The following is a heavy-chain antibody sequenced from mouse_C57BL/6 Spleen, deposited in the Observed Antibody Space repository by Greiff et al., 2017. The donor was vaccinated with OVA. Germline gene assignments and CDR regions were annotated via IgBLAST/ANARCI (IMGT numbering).Heavy chain of an antibody. D-gene: IGHD4-1*01. J-gene: IGHJ2*01. CDR3: AKGTGVYLDY. Sequence: VQLQQSGAELVRPGSSVKLSCKASGYTFTSYWLHWVKQRPIQGLEWIGNIDPSDSETHYNQKFKDKATLTVDKSASTAYMQLSSLTSEDSAVYYCAKGTGVYLDYWGQGTTLTVSS. V-gene: IGHV1-52*01. CDR2: IDPSDSET. CDR1: GYTFTSYW.